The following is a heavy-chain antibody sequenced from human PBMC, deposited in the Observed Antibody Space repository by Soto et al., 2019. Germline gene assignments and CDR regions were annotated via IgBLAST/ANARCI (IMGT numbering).Heavy chain of an antibody. CDR1: GFTFSSYA. CDR2: ISDSGGST. Sequence: GGSLRLSCAASGFTFSSYAMSWVRQAPGKGLEWVSGISDSGGSTYYADSVKGRFTISRDNSKDTLYLQMNSLRAEDTAVYYCAKSIYDILTGSDYWGQGTLVTVSS. D-gene: IGHD3-9*01. J-gene: IGHJ4*02. CDR3: AKSIYDILTGSDY. V-gene: IGHV3-23*01.